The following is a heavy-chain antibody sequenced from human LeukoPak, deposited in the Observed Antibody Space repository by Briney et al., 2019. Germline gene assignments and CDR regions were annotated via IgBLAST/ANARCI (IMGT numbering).Heavy chain of an antibody. D-gene: IGHD3-3*01. J-gene: IGHJ5*02. V-gene: IGHV4-34*01. CDR1: GGSFSGYY. Sequence: SETLSLTCAVYGGSFSGYYWSWIRQPPGKGLEWIGEINHSGSTNYNPSLKSRVTISVDTSKNQFSLKLSSVTAADTAVYYCARGPWDYDFWSGYYISWFDPWGQGTLVTVSS. CDR2: INHSGST. CDR3: ARGPWDYDFWSGYYISWFDP.